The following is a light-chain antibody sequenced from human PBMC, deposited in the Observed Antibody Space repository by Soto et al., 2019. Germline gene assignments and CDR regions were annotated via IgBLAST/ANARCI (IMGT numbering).Light chain of an antibody. Sequence: EIVLTQSPATLSLSPWERATLSCRSRQSVSNYLAWFQQKPGQAPRLLIYGASTRATGIPARFSGSGSGTEFTLTISSLQSEDFAVYYCQQYNNWPLTFGGGTKVDIK. CDR1: QSVSNY. V-gene: IGKV3-15*01. CDR2: GAS. CDR3: QQYNNWPLT. J-gene: IGKJ4*01.